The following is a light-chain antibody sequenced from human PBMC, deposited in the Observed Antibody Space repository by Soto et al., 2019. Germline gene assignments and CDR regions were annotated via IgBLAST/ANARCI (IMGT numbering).Light chain of an antibody. CDR1: QSVFYSSNNKNY. J-gene: IGKJ2*01. CDR3: QQYYSTPPYT. CDR2: WAS. V-gene: IGKV4-1*01. Sequence: IVMTQSPDSLAVSLGERATINCKSSQSVFYSSNNKNYLAWYRQKPGQPPKLLIYWASIRESGVPDRISGNGSGTDFTLTISSLQAEDVAVYYCQQYYSTPPYTFGQGTKLEIK.